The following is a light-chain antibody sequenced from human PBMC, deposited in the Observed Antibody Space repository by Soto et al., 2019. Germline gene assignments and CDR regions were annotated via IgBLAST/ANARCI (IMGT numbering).Light chain of an antibody. CDR2: RAS. CDR1: QIISTY. Sequence: DIQMTQSPSSLSASVGDRVTISCRASQIISTYLNWYQQKPGTAPRLLISRASSVKSGVPPRFSGSGYGRDFPLTISSLRPEDIATYFCQQSYTSPPWTFGQGTKVEVK. V-gene: IGKV1-39*01. CDR3: QQSYTSPPWT. J-gene: IGKJ1*01.